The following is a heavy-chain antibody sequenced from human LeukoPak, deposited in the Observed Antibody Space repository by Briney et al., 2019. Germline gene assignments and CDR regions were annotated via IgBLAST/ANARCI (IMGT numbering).Heavy chain of an antibody. V-gene: IGHV3-21*01. CDR2: ISSSSSYI. J-gene: IGHJ3*02. Sequence: GGSLRPSCAASGFTFSSYSMNWVRQAPGKGLEWVSSISSSSSYIYYADSVKGRFTIPRDNAKNSLYLQMNSLRAEDTAVYYCARDGSHAFDIWGQGTMVTVSS. CDR1: GFTFSSYS. CDR3: ARDGSHAFDI.